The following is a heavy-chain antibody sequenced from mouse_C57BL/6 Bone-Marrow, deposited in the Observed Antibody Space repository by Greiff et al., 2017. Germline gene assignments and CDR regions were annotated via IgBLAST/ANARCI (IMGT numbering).Heavy chain of an antibody. CDR3: ARTLSTKVFDY. V-gene: IGHV1-59*01. CDR2: IDPSDSYT. CDR1: GYTFTSYW. D-gene: IGHD1-3*01. J-gene: IGHJ2*01. Sequence: QVQLQQPGAELVRPGTSVKLSCKASGYTFTSYWMHWVKQRPGQGLEWIGVIDPSDSYTNYNEKFKGKATLTVDKSSSTAYMQLSSLTSEDSAVYYCARTLSTKVFDYWGQGTTLTVSA.